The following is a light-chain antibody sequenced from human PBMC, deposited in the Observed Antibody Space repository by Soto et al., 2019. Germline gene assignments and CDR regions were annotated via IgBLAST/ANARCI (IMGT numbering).Light chain of an antibody. Sequence: QSALTQPASVSGSPGQSITISCTGTSSDVGRYNYVSWYHQHPGKAPQLMIYDVSNRPSGVSNRFSGSKSGNTASLTISGLQPEDEADYYCSSYTTSSTDVFGTGTKLTVL. J-gene: IGLJ1*01. CDR3: SSYTTSSTDV. CDR1: SSDVGRYNY. CDR2: DVS. V-gene: IGLV2-14*01.